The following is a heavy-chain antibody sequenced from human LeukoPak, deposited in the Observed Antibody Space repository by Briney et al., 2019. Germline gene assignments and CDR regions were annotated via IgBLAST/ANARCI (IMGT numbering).Heavy chain of an antibody. V-gene: IGHV4-59*01. CDR3: ARGRYSAGDNWFDP. CDR1: GGSITSSY. D-gene: IGHD3-9*01. Sequence: AETLSLTCTVSGGSITSSYWSWIRQSPGKGLEWIGYIHYTGSTNYNPSLKSRVTMLVDTSKNQFSLKLSSVTAADTAVYYCARGRYSAGDNWFDPWGQGTLVTVSS. J-gene: IGHJ5*02. CDR2: IHYTGST.